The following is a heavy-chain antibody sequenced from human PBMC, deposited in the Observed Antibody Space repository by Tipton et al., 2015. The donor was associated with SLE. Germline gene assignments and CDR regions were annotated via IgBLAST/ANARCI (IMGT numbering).Heavy chain of an antibody. J-gene: IGHJ3*02. V-gene: IGHV4-39*07. CDR1: GGSISTSSYY. D-gene: IGHD1-7*01. CDR2: INYSGTT. Sequence: GLVKPSETLSLTCTVSGGSISTSSYYWAWIRQPPGKGLECIGNINYSGTTSYNPSLKGRVTMSVDTSQNQFSLTLRSVTAADTAIYYCARWNFVTMTGGFDIWGQGTMVTVSS. CDR3: ARWNFVTMTGGFDI.